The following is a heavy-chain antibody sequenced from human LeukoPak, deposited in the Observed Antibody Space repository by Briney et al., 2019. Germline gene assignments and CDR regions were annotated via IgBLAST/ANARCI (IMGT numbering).Heavy chain of an antibody. J-gene: IGHJ4*02. Sequence: GGSLRLSCAASGFTVSSNYMSWVRQAPGKGLEWVSVIYSGGSTYYADSVKGRFTISRDNSKNTLYLQMNNLRAEDTAVYYCARDRGGNYFDYWGQGTLVTVSP. V-gene: IGHV3-53*01. CDR2: IYSGGST. D-gene: IGHD3-16*01. CDR1: GFTVSSNY. CDR3: ARDRGGNYFDY.